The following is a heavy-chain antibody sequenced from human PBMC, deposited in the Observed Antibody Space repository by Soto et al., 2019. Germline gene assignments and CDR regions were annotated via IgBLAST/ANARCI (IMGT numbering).Heavy chain of an antibody. J-gene: IGHJ5*02. CDR2: TYCRSKWYN. V-gene: IGHV6-1*01. CDR3: ARGLYSSSWFRNWFDP. D-gene: IGHD6-13*01. Sequence: PSQTLSLTCAISGDSVSSNSAAWNWIRQSPSRGLEWLGRTYCRSKWYNDYAVSVKSRITINPDTSKNQFSLQLNSVTPEDTTVYYCARGLYSSSWFRNWFDPWGQGTLVTVSS. CDR1: GDSVSSNSAA.